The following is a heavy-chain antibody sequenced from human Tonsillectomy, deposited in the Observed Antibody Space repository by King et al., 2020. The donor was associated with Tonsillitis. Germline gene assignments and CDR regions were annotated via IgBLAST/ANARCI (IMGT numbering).Heavy chain of an antibody. CDR1: GNSFTSYW. D-gene: IGHD5-12*01. Sequence: QLVQSGAEVKKPGGSLKISCKASGNSFTSYWIGWVRQMPGKGLEYMGIIYPGDSDARYSPSFQGQVTISADKSISTGYLQWSSLKASATGLYYCARTRGYSGDDSAGYFDFWGRGTLVTVSS. CDR2: IYPGDSDA. J-gene: IGHJ2*01. V-gene: IGHV5-51*01. CDR3: ARTRGYSGDDSAGYFDF.